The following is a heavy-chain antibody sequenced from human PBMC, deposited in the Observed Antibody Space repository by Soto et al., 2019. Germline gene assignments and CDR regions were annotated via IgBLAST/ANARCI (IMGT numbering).Heavy chain of an antibody. CDR3: TTGCYCISTSCSHYGMDV. Sequence: EVQLVESGGGLVKPGGSLRLSCAASGFTFSNAWMNWVRQAPGKGLEWVGRIKSKTDGGTTDYAAPVKGRFTISRDYEKLTLXLQMNSLKTEDTAVYYCTTGCYCISTSCSHYGMDVWGQGTTVTVSS. CDR1: GFTFSNAW. J-gene: IGHJ6*02. V-gene: IGHV3-15*07. D-gene: IGHD2-2*01. CDR2: IKSKTDGGTT.